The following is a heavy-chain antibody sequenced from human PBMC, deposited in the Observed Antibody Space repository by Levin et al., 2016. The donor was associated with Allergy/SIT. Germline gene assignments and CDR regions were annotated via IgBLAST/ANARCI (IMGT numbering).Heavy chain of an antibody. CDR1: GGSISSYY. CDR2: IYYSGST. D-gene: IGHD1-26*01. J-gene: IGHJ6*02. CDR3: ARHLVGREYYYYGMDV. V-gene: IGHV4-59*01. Sequence: SETLSLTCTVSGGSISSYYWSWIRQPPGKGLEWIGYIYYSGSTNYNPSLKSRVTISVDTSKNQFSLKLSSVTAADTAVYYCARHLVGREYYYYGMDVWGQGTTVTVSS.